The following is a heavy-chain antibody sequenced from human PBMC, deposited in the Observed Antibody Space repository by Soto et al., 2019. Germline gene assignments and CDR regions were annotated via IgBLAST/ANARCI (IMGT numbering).Heavy chain of an antibody. V-gene: IGHV1-69*13. CDR1: GGTFSSYA. CDR2: IIPIFGTA. CDR3: ARDYPGGSGWYGFDY. J-gene: IGHJ4*02. Sequence: ASVKVSCKASGGTFSSYAISWVRQAPGQGLEWMGGIIPIFGTANYAQKFQGRVTITADESTSTAYMELSSLRSEDTAVYYCARDYPGGSGWYGFDYWGQGTLVTVSS. D-gene: IGHD6-19*01.